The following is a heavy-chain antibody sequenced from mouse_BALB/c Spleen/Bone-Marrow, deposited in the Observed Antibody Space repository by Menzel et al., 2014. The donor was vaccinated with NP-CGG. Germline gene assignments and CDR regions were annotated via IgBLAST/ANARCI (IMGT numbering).Heavy chain of an antibody. CDR2: FHPFNDDT. J-gene: IGHJ4*01. CDR1: GYTFTTSP. D-gene: IGHD3-3*01. CDR3: ARKGPRNAMDY. V-gene: IGHV1-47*01. Sequence: VQLQQSGAELVKPGASVMMSCKAFGYTFTTSPMEWMKQNHGKSLEWIGNFHPFNDDTKYNEKFKGKAKLTVEKSSSTVYLELSRLTSDGSAVYYCARKGPRNAMDYWGQGTSVTVSS.